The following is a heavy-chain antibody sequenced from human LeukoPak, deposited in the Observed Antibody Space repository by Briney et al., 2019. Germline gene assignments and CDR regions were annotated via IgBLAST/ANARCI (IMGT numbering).Heavy chain of an antibody. CDR1: GFTFSSYW. V-gene: IGHV3-74*01. D-gene: IGHD1-26*01. CDR2: INSDGSST. CDR3: ARDDGGSYFDY. J-gene: IGHJ4*02. Sequence: GGSLRLSCAASGFTFSSYWMHWVRQAPGKGLVGVSRINSDGSSTSYADSVKGRFTISRDNAKNTLYLQMNSLRAEDTAVYYCARDDGGSYFDYWGQGTLVTVSS.